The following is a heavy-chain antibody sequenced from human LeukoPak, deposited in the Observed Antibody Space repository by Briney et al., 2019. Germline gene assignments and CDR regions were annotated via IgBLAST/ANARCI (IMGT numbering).Heavy chain of an antibody. J-gene: IGHJ5*02. D-gene: IGHD6-13*01. CDR1: GFTFSSYE. V-gene: IGHV3-48*03. Sequence: PGGSLRLSCAASGFTFSSYEMNWVRQAPGKGLEWVPYISSSGSTIYYADSVKGRFTISRDNAKNSLYLQMNSLRAEDTAVYYCASPEPTSSSWYGGGFDPWGQGTLVTVSS. CDR2: ISSSGSTI. CDR3: ASPEPTSSSWYGGGFDP.